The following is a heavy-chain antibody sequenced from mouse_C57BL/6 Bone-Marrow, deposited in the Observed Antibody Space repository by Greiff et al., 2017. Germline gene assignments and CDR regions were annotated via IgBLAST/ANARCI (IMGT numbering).Heavy chain of an antibody. CDR2: IYPGDGDT. Sequence: VQLQQSGPELVKPGASVKLSCTASGYAFSSSWMNWVKQRPGKGLEWIGRIYPGDGDTNYNGKFKGQATLTADKTSSTDYMQLSSLTSEDSAVYFCARSHGSSPSFAYWGQGTLVTVSA. V-gene: IGHV1-82*01. CDR3: ARSHGSSPSFAY. CDR1: GYAFSSSW. D-gene: IGHD1-1*01. J-gene: IGHJ3*01.